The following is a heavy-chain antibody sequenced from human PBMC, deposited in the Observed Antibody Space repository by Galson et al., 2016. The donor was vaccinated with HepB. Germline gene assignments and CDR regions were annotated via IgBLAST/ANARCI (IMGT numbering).Heavy chain of an antibody. CDR2: IAHNEDIT. D-gene: IGHD1-14*01. V-gene: IGHV3-23*01. CDR1: ECTFSIYA. J-gene: IGHJ4*02. Sequence: SLRLSCAASECTFSIYAMYWVRQAPGKGLEWVSTIAHNEDITHYADSVKGRFTISRDRSKNMMYLQMNSLGVDDAAVYYCASRKGRMTGLDYWGQGTLVTVSS. CDR3: ASRKGRMTGLDY.